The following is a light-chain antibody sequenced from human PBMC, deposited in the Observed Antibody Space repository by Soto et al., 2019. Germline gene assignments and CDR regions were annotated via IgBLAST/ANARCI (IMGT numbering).Light chain of an antibody. CDR3: QQYGNLRSLT. J-gene: IGKJ4*01. CDR1: QDISIY. V-gene: IGKV1-33*01. Sequence: DIQMTQSPSSLSASVGDRVTITCQASQDISIYLNWYQQKPGKAPKLLIYDASNLETGVPSRFSGSGSGTDFSFAISSLQPDDFATYYCQQYGNLRSLTFGGGTKVDIK. CDR2: DAS.